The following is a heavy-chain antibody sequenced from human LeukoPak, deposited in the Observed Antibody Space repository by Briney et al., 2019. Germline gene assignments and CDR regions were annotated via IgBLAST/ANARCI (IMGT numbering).Heavy chain of an antibody. Sequence: GGSLRLSCAASGFTVSSNYMSWVRQAPGKGLEWVSVIYSGGSTYYADSVKGRFTISRDNSKNTLYLQVNSLRAEDTAAYYCAKNEGSSSARRFDYWGQGTLVTVSS. CDR3: AKNEGSSSARRFDY. J-gene: IGHJ4*02. CDR2: IYSGGST. V-gene: IGHV3-53*01. CDR1: GFTVSSNY. D-gene: IGHD6-19*01.